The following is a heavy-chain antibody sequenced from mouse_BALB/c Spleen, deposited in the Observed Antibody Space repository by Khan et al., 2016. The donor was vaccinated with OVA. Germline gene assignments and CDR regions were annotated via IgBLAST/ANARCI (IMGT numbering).Heavy chain of an antibody. J-gene: IGHJ1*01. CDR2: INTYTGEP. CDR3: ASGGHWYFDV. Sequence: QVQLKQSGPELKKPGETVKISCKASGYTFTNYGMNWMKQAPGKGLKWMGWINTYTGEPTYADDFKGRFAFSLETSASTAYLQINNLKNEDTATYFCASGGHWYFDVWGAGTTVTVSS. V-gene: IGHV9-3-1*01. D-gene: IGHD1-1*02. CDR1: GYTFTNYG.